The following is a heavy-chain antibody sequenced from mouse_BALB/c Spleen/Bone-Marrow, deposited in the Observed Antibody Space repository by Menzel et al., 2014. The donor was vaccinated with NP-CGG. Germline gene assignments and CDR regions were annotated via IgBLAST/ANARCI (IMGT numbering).Heavy chain of an antibody. J-gene: IGHJ3*01. CDR1: GYTFTSCY. D-gene: IGHD2-1*01. CDR3: TRSNGNWFAY. CDR2: INPSNGGT. Sequence: VQLQQSGAELVKPGASVKLSCKASGYTFTSCYIYWVKQRPGQGLEWIGEINPSNGGTNFNEKFKSKATLTVDKSSSTAYMQLSSLTSEDSAVYYCTRSNGNWFAYWGQGTLVTVSA. V-gene: IGHV1S81*02.